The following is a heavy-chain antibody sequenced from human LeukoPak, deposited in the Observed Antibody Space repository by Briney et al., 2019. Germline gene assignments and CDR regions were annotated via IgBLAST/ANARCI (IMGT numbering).Heavy chain of an antibody. CDR2: IRYDGSNK. Sequence: PGGSLRLSCAASGFTFSSFGMHWVRQAPGKGLEWVAFIRYDGSNKYYADSAKGRFTISRDSSKNTLYLQMNSLRAEDTAVYYCAKELTIFSGPGYFDCWGQGTLVTVSS. CDR3: AKELTIFSGPGYFDC. V-gene: IGHV3-30*02. D-gene: IGHD3-3*01. J-gene: IGHJ4*02. CDR1: GFTFSSFG.